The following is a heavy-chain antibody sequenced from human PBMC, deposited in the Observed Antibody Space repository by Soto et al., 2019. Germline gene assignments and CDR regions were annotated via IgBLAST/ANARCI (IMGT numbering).Heavy chain of an antibody. D-gene: IGHD2-21*02. CDR2: IIPIFGTA. Sequence: SVKVSCKASGGTFSSSAISWVRQAPGQGLEWMGGIIPIFGTANYAQKFQGRVTITADESTSTAYMELGSLRSEDTAVYYCASTYCGGDCYPTLDYWGQGTLVTVSS. J-gene: IGHJ4*02. CDR1: GGTFSSSA. CDR3: ASTYCGGDCYPTLDY. V-gene: IGHV1-69*13.